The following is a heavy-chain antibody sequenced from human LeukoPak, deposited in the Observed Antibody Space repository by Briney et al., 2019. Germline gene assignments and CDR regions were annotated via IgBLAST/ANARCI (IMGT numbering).Heavy chain of an antibody. CDR1: GFVFSDES. CDR2: ISGSGGST. Sequence: WGSLRLSCAASGFVFSDESMSWVRQAPGKGLEWVSAISGSGGSTYYADSVKGRFTISRDNSKNTLYLQMNSLRAEDTAVYYCAKDPIAYCGGDCHDAFDIWGQGTMVTVSS. V-gene: IGHV3-23*01. D-gene: IGHD2-21*02. J-gene: IGHJ3*02. CDR3: AKDPIAYCGGDCHDAFDI.